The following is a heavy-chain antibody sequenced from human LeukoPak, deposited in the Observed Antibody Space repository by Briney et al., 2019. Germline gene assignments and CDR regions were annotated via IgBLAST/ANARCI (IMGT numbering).Heavy chain of an antibody. CDR3: TREIDGMSAY. CDR1: GFNFGNYA. D-gene: IGHD1-14*01. V-gene: IGHV3-49*04. J-gene: IGHJ4*02. CDR2: IRSKASGGAI. Sequence: GGSLRLSCTASGFNFGNYAMSWVRQAPGKGLEWLGFIRSKASGGAIEYDPSVDGRFTISRDDSKSIAYLQMTSLKTEDTATYFCTREIDGMSAYWGQGTLVTVSS.